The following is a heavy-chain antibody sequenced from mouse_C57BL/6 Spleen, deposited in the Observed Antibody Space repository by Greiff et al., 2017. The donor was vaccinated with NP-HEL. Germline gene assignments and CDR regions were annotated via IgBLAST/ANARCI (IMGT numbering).Heavy chain of an antibody. Sequence: EVKLMESGGDLVKPGGSLKLSCAASGFTFSSYGMSWVRQTPDKRLEWVATISSGGSYTYYPDSVKGRFTISRDNAKNTLYLQMSSLKSEDTAMYYCARHYTTVGAMDYWGQGTSVTVSS. CDR3: ARHYTTVGAMDY. D-gene: IGHD1-1*01. J-gene: IGHJ4*01. V-gene: IGHV5-6*01. CDR1: GFTFSSYG. CDR2: ISSGGSYT.